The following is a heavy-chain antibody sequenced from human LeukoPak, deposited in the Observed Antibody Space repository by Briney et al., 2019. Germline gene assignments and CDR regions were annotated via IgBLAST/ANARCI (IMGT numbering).Heavy chain of an antibody. V-gene: IGHV4-34*01. CDR1: GGSFSGYY. J-gene: IGHJ6*04. Sequence: SETLSLTCAVYGGSFSGYYWSWIRQPPGKGLEGIGEINHSGSTNYNPSLTSRVTISVDTSKNQFSLKLSSVTAADTAVYYCARGGKQWLSPYYYYGMDVWGKGTTVTVSS. D-gene: IGHD6-19*01. CDR3: ARGGKQWLSPYYYYGMDV. CDR2: INHSGST.